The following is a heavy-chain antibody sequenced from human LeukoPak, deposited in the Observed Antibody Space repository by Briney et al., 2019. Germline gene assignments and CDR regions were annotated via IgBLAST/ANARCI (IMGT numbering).Heavy chain of an antibody. CDR2: ISGSGGST. D-gene: IGHD1-26*01. CDR1: GFTFSSYA. V-gene: IGHV3-23*01. J-gene: IGHJ4*02. Sequence: GGSLRLSCAASGFTFSSYAMSWVRQAPGKGLEWVSAISGSGGSTYYADSVQGRFTISRDNSKNTLYLQMNSLRAEDTAVYYCAKDRRYSGSYYTNWGQGTLVNVSS. CDR3: AKDRRYSGSYYTN.